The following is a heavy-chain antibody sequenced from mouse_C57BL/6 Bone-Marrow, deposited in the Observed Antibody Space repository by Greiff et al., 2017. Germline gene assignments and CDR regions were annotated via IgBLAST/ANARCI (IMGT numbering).Heavy chain of an antibody. CDR1: GYTFTEYT. V-gene: IGHV1-62-2*01. CDR3: ASHGYYGSSLFAY. CDR2: FYPGSGSI. Sequence: VQLLESGAELVKPGASVKLSCKASGYTFTEYTIHWVKQRPGQGLEWIGWFYPGSGSIKNNEKFKDKVTLTADKSSSTVYMELSRLTSEDSAVXFCASHGYYGSSLFAYWGQGTLVTVSA. D-gene: IGHD1-1*01. J-gene: IGHJ3*01.